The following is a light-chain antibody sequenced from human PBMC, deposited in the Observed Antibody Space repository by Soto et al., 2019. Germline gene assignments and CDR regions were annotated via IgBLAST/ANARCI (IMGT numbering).Light chain of an antibody. CDR1: QSVNSY. CDR3: QHRTSRYT. J-gene: IGKJ2*01. Sequence: EIVLTQSPATLSLSPGERATLSCTASQSVNSYLAWYQHRPGQAPRLLIYDTFNRATGVPARFSGSGSGTDFTLTISSLEPEDFAVYYCQHRTSRYTFGQGTKV. V-gene: IGKV3-11*01. CDR2: DTF.